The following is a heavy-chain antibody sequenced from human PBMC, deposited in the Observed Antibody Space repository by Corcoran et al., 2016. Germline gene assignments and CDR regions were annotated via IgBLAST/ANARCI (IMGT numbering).Heavy chain of an antibody. CDR1: GGTFSSYA. J-gene: IGHJ4*02. Sequence: QVQLVQSGAEVKKPGSSVKVYCKASGGTFSSYAISWVRQAAGQGLEWMGGIIPIFGTANYAQKFQGRVTTTADESKSTAYMELRSLRSEDTAVYYCARGTVPVYFCYYWSQRTLVTGSS. CDR2: IIPIFGTA. V-gene: IGHV1-69*01. D-gene: IGHD2-8*01. CDR3: ARGTVPVYFCYY.